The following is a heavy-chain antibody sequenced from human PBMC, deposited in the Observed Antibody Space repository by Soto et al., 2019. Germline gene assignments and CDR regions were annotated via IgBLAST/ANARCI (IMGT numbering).Heavy chain of an antibody. Sequence: SETPSLTCTVPGGSMRNVYLSSIRQPPGKRLECIGFIFHSGNAKYNPSLKSRVTISIDTSKSQFSLSLDSVTAADTAVYFCARAHAPTLPFDYWGLGTLVTVYS. D-gene: IGHD2-15*01. CDR2: IFHSGNA. CDR3: ARAHAPTLPFDY. J-gene: IGHJ4*01. V-gene: IGHV4-59*01. CDR1: GGSMRNVY.